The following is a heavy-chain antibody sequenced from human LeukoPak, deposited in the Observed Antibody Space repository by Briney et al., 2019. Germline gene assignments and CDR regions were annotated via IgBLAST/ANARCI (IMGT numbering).Heavy chain of an antibody. V-gene: IGHV1-2*02. CDR1: GYTFTGYY. Sequence: ASVKVSCKASGYTFTGYYMHWVRQAPGQGLEWMGWINPNSGGTNYAQKFQGRVTMTRDTSISTAYMELSRLRSDDTAVYYCARDLNHYDSSGYYPHWGQGTLVTVSS. CDR3: ARDLNHYDSSGYYPH. CDR2: INPNSGGT. D-gene: IGHD3-22*01. J-gene: IGHJ4*02.